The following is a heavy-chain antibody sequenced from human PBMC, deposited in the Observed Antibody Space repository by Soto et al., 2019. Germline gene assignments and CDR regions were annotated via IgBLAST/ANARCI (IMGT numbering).Heavy chain of an antibody. CDR2: MSYDGSNE. V-gene: IGHV3-30-3*01. J-gene: IGHJ4*02. CDR1: GFTFSSNA. Sequence: QVQLVESGGGVVQPGRSLRFSCAASGFTFSSNAMHWVRQAPGKGLEWVAVMSYDGSNEYYADSVKGRFTISRDNSKNTLYLQMNSLRAEDTAVYYCARDSILSGTTRPPPLDYWGQGTLVTVSS. D-gene: IGHD4-17*01. CDR3: ARDSILSGTTRPPPLDY.